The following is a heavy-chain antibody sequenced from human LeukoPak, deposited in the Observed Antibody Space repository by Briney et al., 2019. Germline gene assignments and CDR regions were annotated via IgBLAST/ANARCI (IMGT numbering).Heavy chain of an antibody. CDR2: ISFSGGNT. V-gene: IGHV3-23*01. Sequence: AGGSLRLSCAASGFTFSSYAMSWVRQAPGKGLEWVSGISFSGGNTYYADSVKGRFTISRDNSKNTLYLQMNSLRAEDTAVYYCAKKPDYYDSNYYFDYWGQGTLVTVSS. D-gene: IGHD3-22*01. CDR3: AKKPDYYDSNYYFDY. J-gene: IGHJ4*02. CDR1: GFTFSSYA.